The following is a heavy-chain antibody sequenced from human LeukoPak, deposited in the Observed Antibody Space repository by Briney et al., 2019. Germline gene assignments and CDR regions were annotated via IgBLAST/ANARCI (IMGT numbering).Heavy chain of an antibody. D-gene: IGHD2-15*01. CDR3: ARAATFDTLVLLG. CDR2: ICISSSYI. J-gene: IGHJ4*02. CDR1: GLAFSRYS. Sequence: GCLSLSRAASGLAFSRYSLNGVRPAPGRGVAWVSSICISSSYIYYAPSVRGRFPIPRENAKNSLYPQMNRLRPEDTPVYYWARAATFDTLVLLGWGQRTLVTVST. V-gene: IGHV3-21*01.